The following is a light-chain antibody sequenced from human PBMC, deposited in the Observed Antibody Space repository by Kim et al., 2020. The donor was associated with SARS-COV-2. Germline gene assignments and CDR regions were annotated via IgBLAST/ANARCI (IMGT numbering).Light chain of an antibody. CDR1: QYIDNW. CDR2: DAS. Sequence: EIVLTQSPATLSLSPGERATLSCRASQYIDNWLAWYQQKPGQVPRLLIYDASNRATDIPARFSGSGSGTDFTLTISSLEPEDFAVYYCQHRRTWPLPFDQRTNWRS. J-gene: IGKJ2*01. CDR3: QHRRTWPLP. V-gene: IGKV3-11*01.